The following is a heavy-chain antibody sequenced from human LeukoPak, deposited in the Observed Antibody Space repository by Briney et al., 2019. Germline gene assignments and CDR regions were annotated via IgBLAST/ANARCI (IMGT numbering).Heavy chain of an antibody. J-gene: IGHJ3*01. CDR3: ARQDGYDFWSGYL. D-gene: IGHD3-3*01. CDR1: GGSISSGSHY. Sequence: SETLSLTCAVSGGSISSGSHYWSWIRQPAGRGLEWIGRNYTSGNTNYNPSLKSRVTISVDTSKNQFSLKLSSVTAADTAVYYCARQDGYDFWSGYLWGQGTKVTVSS. CDR2: NYTSGNT. V-gene: IGHV4-61*02.